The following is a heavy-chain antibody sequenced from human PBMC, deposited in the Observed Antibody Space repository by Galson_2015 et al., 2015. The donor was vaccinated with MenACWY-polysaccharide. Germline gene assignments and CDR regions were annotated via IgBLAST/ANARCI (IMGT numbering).Heavy chain of an antibody. CDR2: INPNSGGT. CDR3: ARGVNRLQEGGMDV. CDR1: GYTFTGYY. D-gene: IGHD1-14*01. V-gene: IGHV1-2*02. Sequence: SVKVSCKASGYTFTGYYMHWVRQAPGQGLEWMGWINPNSGGTNYAQKFQGRVTITADESTSTAYMELSSLRSEDTAVYYCARGVNRLQEGGMDVWGQGTTVTVSS. J-gene: IGHJ6*02.